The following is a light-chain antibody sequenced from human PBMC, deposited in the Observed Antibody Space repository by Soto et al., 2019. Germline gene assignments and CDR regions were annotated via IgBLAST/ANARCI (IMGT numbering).Light chain of an antibody. CDR3: QQYNNWPRGT. Sequence: EIVMTQSPATLSVSPGERATLSCRASQSVSSKLAWYQQKPGQAPRLLIYDASTRATGIPARFSGSGSGTEFTLTISSLQSEDFAVYYCQQYNNWPRGTFGPGTKVDIK. CDR1: QSVSSK. CDR2: DAS. V-gene: IGKV3-15*01. J-gene: IGKJ3*01.